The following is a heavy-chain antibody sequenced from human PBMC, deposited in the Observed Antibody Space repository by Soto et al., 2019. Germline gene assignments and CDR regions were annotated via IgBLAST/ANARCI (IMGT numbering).Heavy chain of an antibody. CDR2: INSDGSST. J-gene: IGHJ4*02. Sequence: GGSLRLCYAASGFTFSSYWMHWVRQAPGKGLVWVSRINSDGSSTSYADSVKGRFTISRDNAKNTLYLQMNSLRAEDTAVYYCARDKNDYYGSARNDYWGQGTLVTVLL. D-gene: IGHD3-10*01. CDR3: ARDKNDYYGSARNDY. V-gene: IGHV3-74*01. CDR1: GFTFSSYW.